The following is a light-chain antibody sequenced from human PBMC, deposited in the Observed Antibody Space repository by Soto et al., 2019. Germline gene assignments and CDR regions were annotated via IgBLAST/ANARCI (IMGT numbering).Light chain of an antibody. J-gene: IGLJ3*02. CDR3: QTWGTGPWV. CDR2: LNSDGSP. V-gene: IGLV4-69*01. CDR1: SGHSSYA. Sequence: QLVLTQSPSASAFLGASVKLTCTLSSGHSSYAIAWHQQQPEKGPRYLLKLNSDGSPSKGDGIPDRFSGSNSGAERYLTISSLQSEDEADYYCQTWGTGPWVFGGGTKLTVL.